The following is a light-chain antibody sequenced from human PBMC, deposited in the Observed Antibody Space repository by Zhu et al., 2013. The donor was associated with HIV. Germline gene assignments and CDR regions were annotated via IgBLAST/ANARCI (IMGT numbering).Light chain of an antibody. J-gene: IGKJ3*01. CDR1: QGIRND. Sequence: AIQMTQSPSSLSASVGDRVTITCRASQGIRNDLGWYQQKPGKAPKLLIYAASSPQSGVPFRFRGSGSGADFTLTISSLQPEDFATYYCQHVNNNAAFGPGTKVDV. CDR2: AAS. V-gene: IGKV1-6*01. CDR3: QHVNNNAA.